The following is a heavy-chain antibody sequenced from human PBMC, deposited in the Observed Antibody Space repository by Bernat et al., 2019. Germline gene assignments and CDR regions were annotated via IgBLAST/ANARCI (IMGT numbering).Heavy chain of an antibody. Sequence: EVQLVESGGGLIQPGGSRRLSCAASGFTFSSYWMYWVRQAPGKGLVWVSRINSDGSDTSYADSVKGRFTISRDNAKNTLYLQMNSLRAEDTAIYYCARELGIRFDYWGLGTLVTVSS. J-gene: IGHJ4*02. CDR2: INSDGSDT. CDR1: GFTFSSYW. D-gene: IGHD6-13*01. V-gene: IGHV3-74*01. CDR3: ARELGIRFDY.